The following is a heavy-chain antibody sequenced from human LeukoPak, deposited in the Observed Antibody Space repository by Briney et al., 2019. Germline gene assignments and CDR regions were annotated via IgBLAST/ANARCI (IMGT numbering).Heavy chain of an antibody. CDR3: TRIGFGFSYGQGFDY. J-gene: IGHJ4*02. V-gene: IGHV3-30-3*01. CDR2: IQHNSDNK. D-gene: IGHD5-18*01. Sequence: GGSLRLSCVVSGFNFGVFSMNWVRQAPGKGLAWVASIQHNSDNKYYTDSVKGRFTVSRDNFENTLYLQMNDLRPEDTAIYYCTRIGFGFSYGQGFDYWGQGTLVSVSS. CDR1: GFNFGVFS.